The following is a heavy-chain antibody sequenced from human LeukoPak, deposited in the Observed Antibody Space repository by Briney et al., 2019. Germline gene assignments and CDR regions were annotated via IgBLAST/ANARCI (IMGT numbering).Heavy chain of an antibody. CDR3: AKDWFPITMIVVVENWFDP. J-gene: IGHJ5*02. D-gene: IGHD3-22*01. CDR1: GFTFSSYG. CDR2: ISYDGSNK. V-gene: IGHV3-30*18. Sequence: GGSLRLSCAASGFTFSSYGMHWVRQAPGKGLEWVAVISYDGSNKYYADSVKGRFTISRDNSKNTLYLQMNSLRAEDTAVYYCAKDWFPITMIVVVENWFDPWGQGTLVTVSS.